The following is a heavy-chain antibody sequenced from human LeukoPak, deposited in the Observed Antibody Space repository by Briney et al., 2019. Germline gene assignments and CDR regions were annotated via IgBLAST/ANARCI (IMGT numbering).Heavy chain of an antibody. J-gene: IGHJ6*03. V-gene: IGHV4-39*01. CDR1: GGSISSSNW. Sequence: SETLSLTCAVSGGSISSSNWWSWVRQPPGKGLEWIGSIYYSGSTYYNPSLKSRVTISVDTSKNQFSLKLSSVTAADTAVYYCARHGVGPGSRHSRYYYYYYMDVWGKGTTVTVSS. CDR3: ARHGVGPGSRHSRYYYYYYMDV. D-gene: IGHD3-16*01. CDR2: IYYSGST.